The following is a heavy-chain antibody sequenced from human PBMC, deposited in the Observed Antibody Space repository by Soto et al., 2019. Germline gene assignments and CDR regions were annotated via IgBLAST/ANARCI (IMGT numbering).Heavy chain of an antibody. CDR2: ISSSSSYI. Sequence: GGSLRLSCAASGFTFSSYAMHWVRQAPGKGLEWVSSISSSSSYIYYADSVKGRFAISRDNAKNSLYLQMNSLRAEDTAVYYCARDLGGYCSGGGCPSYWYYGMDVWGQGTTVTVSS. CDR1: GFTFSSYA. V-gene: IGHV3-21*01. J-gene: IGHJ6*02. CDR3: ARDLGGYCSGGGCPSYWYYGMDV. D-gene: IGHD2-15*01.